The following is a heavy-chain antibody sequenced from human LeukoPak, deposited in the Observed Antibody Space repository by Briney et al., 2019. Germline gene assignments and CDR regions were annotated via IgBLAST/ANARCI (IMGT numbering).Heavy chain of an antibody. V-gene: IGHV1-69*13. D-gene: IGHD6-6*01. J-gene: IGHJ6*03. CDR1: GGTFSSYA. CDR3: AREGKSSSSSYYYYYYMDV. Sequence: SVKVSCKASGGTFSSYAISWVRQAPGQGLEWMGGIIPIFGTANYAQKFQGRVTITADESTSTAYMELRSLRSDDTAVYYCAREGKSSSSSYYYYYYMDVWGKGTTVTVSS. CDR2: IIPIFGTA.